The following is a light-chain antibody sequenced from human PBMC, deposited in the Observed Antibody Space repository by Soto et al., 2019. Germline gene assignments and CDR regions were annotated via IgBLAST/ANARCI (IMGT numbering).Light chain of an antibody. CDR2: ENN. CDR1: SSNIGKNY. CDR3: GTWDSSLSVYV. Sequence: SVLTKPASGNTVPGRKGSIIYNRSSSNIGKNYVSWYQQVPGTAPKLLIYENNNRRSGIADRFSGSKSGTSAALGITGLQTGDEADYYCGTWDSSLSVYVFGTGTKVTVL. V-gene: IGLV1-51*02. J-gene: IGLJ1*01.